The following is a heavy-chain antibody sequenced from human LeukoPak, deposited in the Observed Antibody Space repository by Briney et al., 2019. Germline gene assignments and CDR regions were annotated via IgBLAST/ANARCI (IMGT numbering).Heavy chain of an antibody. J-gene: IGHJ4*02. D-gene: IGHD6-19*01. CDR1: GFTFSSYW. CDR2: IKQDGSEK. CDR3: ASLYSSGWTRDY. Sequence: GGSLRLSCAASGFTFSSYWMGWVRQAPGKGLEWVANIKQDGSEKYYVDSVKGRFTISRGNAKNSLYLQMNSLRAEDTAVYYCASLYSSGWTRDYWGQGTLVTVSS. V-gene: IGHV3-7*01.